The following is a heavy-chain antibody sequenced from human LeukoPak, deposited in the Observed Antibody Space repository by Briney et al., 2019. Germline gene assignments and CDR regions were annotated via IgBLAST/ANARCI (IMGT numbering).Heavy chain of an antibody. CDR3: ARYSRDAFDI. D-gene: IGHD2-15*01. Sequence: SQTLSLTCAISGDSVSSKSAAWNWIRQSPSRGLEWLGRTYYRSRWYTDYALFVTSRITINPDTSKSQFSLQLNSVTPEDTAVYYCARYSRDAFDIWGQGTMVTVSS. CDR1: GDSVSSKSAA. J-gene: IGHJ3*02. CDR2: TYYRSRWYT. V-gene: IGHV6-1*01.